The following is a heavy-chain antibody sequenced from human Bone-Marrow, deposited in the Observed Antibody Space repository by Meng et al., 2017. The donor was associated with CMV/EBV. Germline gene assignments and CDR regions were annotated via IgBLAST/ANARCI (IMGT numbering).Heavy chain of an antibody. CDR2: ISYDGSNK. Sequence: GESLKISCAASGFTFSSYAMHWVRQAPGKGLEWVAVISYDGSNKYYADSVKGRFTISRDNSKNTLYLQMNSLRAEDTAVYYCARDKEEWLRGGFFDYWGQGSLVTVSS. J-gene: IGHJ4*02. V-gene: IGHV3-30*04. D-gene: IGHD5-12*01. CDR3: ARDKEEWLRGGFFDY. CDR1: GFTFSSYA.